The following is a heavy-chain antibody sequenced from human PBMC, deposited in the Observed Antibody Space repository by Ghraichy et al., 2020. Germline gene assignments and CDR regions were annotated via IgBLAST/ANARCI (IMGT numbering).Heavy chain of an antibody. CDR1: GFSLSSYW. Sequence: GESLNISCAASGFSLSSYWMAWVRQAPGKGLEWVANIKRDGSDIHYLDSVKDRFTISRDNAKNSLYLQMSSLRGEDTAVYYCVRDWTYTNSGLFYDVYDFWGQGPMVTVSS. V-gene: IGHV3-7*03. CDR2: IKRDGSDI. D-gene: IGHD3-3*01. J-gene: IGHJ3*01. CDR3: VRDWTYTNSGLFYDVYDF.